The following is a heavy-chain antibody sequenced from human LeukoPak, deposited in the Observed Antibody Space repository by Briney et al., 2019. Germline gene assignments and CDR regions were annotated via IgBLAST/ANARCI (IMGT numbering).Heavy chain of an antibody. CDR3: ARDSDDLYGSGSYYTNWFDP. D-gene: IGHD3-10*01. CDR2: IYSGGST. Sequence: GGSLRLSCAASGFTVSSNYMSWVRQAPGKGLEWVSVIYSGGSTYYADSVKGRFTISRDNSKNTLYLQMNSLRDEDTAVYYCARDSDDLYGSGSYYTNWFDPWGQGTLVTVSS. V-gene: IGHV3-66*01. CDR1: GFTVSSNY. J-gene: IGHJ5*02.